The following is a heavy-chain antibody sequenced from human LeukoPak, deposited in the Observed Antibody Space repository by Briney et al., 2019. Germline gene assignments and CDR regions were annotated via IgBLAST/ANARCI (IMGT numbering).Heavy chain of an antibody. J-gene: IGHJ6*03. Sequence: GGSLRLSCAASGFTFSSYSMNWVRQAPGKGLEWVSYISSSGSTIYYADSVKGRFTISRDNAKNSLYLQMNSLRAEDTAVYYCARANYDILTYYYYMDVWGKGTTVTISS. D-gene: IGHD3-9*01. V-gene: IGHV3-48*04. CDR1: GFTFSSYS. CDR2: ISSSGSTI. CDR3: ARANYDILTYYYYMDV.